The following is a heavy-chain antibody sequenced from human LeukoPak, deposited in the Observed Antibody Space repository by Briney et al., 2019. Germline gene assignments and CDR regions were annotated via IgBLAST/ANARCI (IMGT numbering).Heavy chain of an antibody. J-gene: IGHJ4*02. V-gene: IGHV1-69*04. CDR3: AREYGSGGDYYFDY. Sequence: SVKVSCKASGGTFSSYAISWVRQAPGQGLEWMGRIIPILGIANYAQKFQGRVTITADKSTSTAYMELSSLRSEDTAVYYCAREYGSGGDYYFDYWGQGTLVTVSS. CDR1: GGTFSSYA. D-gene: IGHD4-17*01. CDR2: IIPILGIA.